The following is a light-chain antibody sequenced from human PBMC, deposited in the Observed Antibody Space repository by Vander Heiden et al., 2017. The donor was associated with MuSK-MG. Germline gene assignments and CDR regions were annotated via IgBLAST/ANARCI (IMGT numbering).Light chain of an antibody. J-gene: IGKJ3*01. CDR1: QSVSNSY. V-gene: IGKV3-20*01. CDR3: QQYDISPVVT. CDR2: GAS. Sequence: EIVLTQSPGTLSLSPGERATLSCRASQSVSNSYLAWYQQKPGQAPRLLIFGASRRASGIPDRFSGSGSGTDFTLSISRLEPEDFAVYYCQQYDISPVVTFGPGTKVDIK.